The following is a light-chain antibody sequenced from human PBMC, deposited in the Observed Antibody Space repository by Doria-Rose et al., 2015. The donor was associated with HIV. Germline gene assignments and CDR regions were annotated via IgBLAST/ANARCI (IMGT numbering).Light chain of an antibody. Sequence: ITCRASQDISNYLAWYQQKPGKAPKLLIYAASTLQSGVPSRFSGSGSGTDFTLTISYLQSEDFATYYCQQYYSYPPTYGQGTKVEVK. J-gene: IGKJ1*01. V-gene: IGKV1-8*01. CDR2: AAS. CDR3: QQYYSYPPT. CDR1: QDISNY.